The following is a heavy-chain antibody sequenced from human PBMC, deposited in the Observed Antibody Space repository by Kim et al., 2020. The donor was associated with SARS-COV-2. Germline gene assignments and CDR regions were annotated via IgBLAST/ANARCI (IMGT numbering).Heavy chain of an antibody. V-gene: IGHV3-33*05. CDR1: GFAFLPYA. J-gene: IGHJ4*02. CDR2: ISLDGSNE. D-gene: IGHD3-16*01. Sequence: GGSLRLSFSASGFAFLPYAMHWVRQAPGKGLEWVAVISLDGSNEYYADSVKGRFTISRDNSKNTLYLQMNSLRAEDTAVYYCARDSFGVDYWGQGTLVTGSS. CDR3: ARDSFGVDY.